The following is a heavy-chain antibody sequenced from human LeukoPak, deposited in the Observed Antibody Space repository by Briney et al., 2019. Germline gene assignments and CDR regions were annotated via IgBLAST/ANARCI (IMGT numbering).Heavy chain of an antibody. CDR1: GYTFTNYG. CDR3: ARVPSSGSYFEY. CDR2: ISASNGNT. J-gene: IGHJ4*02. Sequence: ASVKVSCKAPGYTFTNYGITWLRQAPGQGLEWMGWISASNGNTKCAQNLRGRVTMTTDTSTSAAYMELRSLRSDDTAVYYCARVPSSGSYFEYWGQGTLVTVSS. V-gene: IGHV1-18*01. D-gene: IGHD1-26*01.